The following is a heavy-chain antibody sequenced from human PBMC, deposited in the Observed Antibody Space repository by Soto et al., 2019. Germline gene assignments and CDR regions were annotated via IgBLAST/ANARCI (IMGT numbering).Heavy chain of an antibody. D-gene: IGHD3-3*01. V-gene: IGHV3-23*01. CDR2: ISGSGGST. CDR3: AKDVEGFLEWFNFGYFDY. CDR1: GFTFSSYA. J-gene: IGHJ4*02. Sequence: PGGSLRLSCAASGFTFSSYAMSWVRQAPGKGLEWVSAISGSGGSTYYADSVKGRFTISRDNSKNTLYLQMNSLRAEDTAVYYCAKDVEGFLEWFNFGYFDYWGQGTMVTVSS.